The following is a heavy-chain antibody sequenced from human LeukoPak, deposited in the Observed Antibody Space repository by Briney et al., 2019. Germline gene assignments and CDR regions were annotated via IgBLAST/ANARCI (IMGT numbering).Heavy chain of an antibody. CDR2: IKGSGSYA. J-gene: IGHJ3*01. V-gene: IGHV3-23*01. Sequence: GGSLRLSCVGSEFTFANYAMTWVRLTPGKGLGWVSSIKGSGSYAMYADSVSGRFTTSRDNSRNTIFLQMTSLRAEDTAIYYCGRDPNGDYIGAFEFWGLGTLVSVSS. D-gene: IGHD4-17*01. CDR3: GRDPNGDYIGAFEF. CDR1: EFTFANYA.